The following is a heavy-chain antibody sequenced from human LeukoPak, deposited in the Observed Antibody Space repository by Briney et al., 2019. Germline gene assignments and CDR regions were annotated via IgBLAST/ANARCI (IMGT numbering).Heavy chain of an antibody. Sequence: ASVKVSCKASGYTFTSYAMNWVRQAPGQGLEWMGWINTNTGNPTYAQGFTGRFVFSLDTSVSTAYLQISSLKAEDTAVYYCARDGLGNYYYDGMDVWGQGTTVTVSS. J-gene: IGHJ6*02. CDR1: GYTFTSYA. D-gene: IGHD1-26*01. V-gene: IGHV7-4-1*02. CDR2: INTNTGNP. CDR3: ARDGLGNYYYDGMDV.